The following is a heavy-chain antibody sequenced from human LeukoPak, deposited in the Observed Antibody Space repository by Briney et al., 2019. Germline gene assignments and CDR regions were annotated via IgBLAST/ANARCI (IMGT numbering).Heavy chain of an antibody. D-gene: IGHD3-22*01. V-gene: IGHV4-39*07. CDR3: AREGDSSGYYYY. CDR1: GGSISSTSYY. CDR2: MYNSGST. J-gene: IGHJ4*02. Sequence: SETLSLTCNVSGGSISSTSYYWGWIRQPPGKGLEWIGTMYNSGSTDYNPSLESRVTISVDTSKNQFSLKLSSVTAADTAVYYCAREGDSSGYYYYWGQGTLVTVSS.